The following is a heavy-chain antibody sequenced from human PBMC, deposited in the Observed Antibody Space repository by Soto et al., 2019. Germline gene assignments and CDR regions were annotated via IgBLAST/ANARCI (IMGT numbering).Heavy chain of an antibody. J-gene: IGHJ5*02. D-gene: IGHD6-19*01. CDR1: GFTFSSYG. V-gene: IGHV3-30*18. Sequence: GGSLRLSCAASGFTFSSYGMHWVRQAPGKGLEWVAVISYDGSNKYYADSVKGRFTISRDNSKNTLYLQMNSLRAEDTAVYYCAKEGAVAPWGQGTLVTVSS. CDR3: AKEGAVAP. CDR2: ISYDGSNK.